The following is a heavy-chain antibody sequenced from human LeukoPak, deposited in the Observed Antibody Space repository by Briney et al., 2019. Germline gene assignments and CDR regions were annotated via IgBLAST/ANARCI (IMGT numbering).Heavy chain of an antibody. V-gene: IGHV1-2*04. CDR3: ARVRCSSTSCRGYYYGMDV. CDR2: INPNSGGT. D-gene: IGHD2-2*01. CDR1: GYTFTGYY. Sequence: ASVKVSCKASGYTFTGYYMHWVRQAPGQGLEWMGWINPNSGGTNYAQKFQGWVTMTRDTSISTAYMGLSRLRSGDTAVYYCARVRCSSTSCRGYYYGMDVWGQGTTVTVSS. J-gene: IGHJ6*02.